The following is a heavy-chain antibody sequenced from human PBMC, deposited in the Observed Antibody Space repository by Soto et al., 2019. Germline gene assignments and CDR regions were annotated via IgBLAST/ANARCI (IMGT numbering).Heavy chain of an antibody. CDR3: ASRQYYYDSSGSSSGLTDPDALDI. CDR1: GFTFSSYS. J-gene: IGHJ3*02. Sequence: GGSLRLSCAASGFTFSSYSMNWVRQAPGKGLEWVSYISSSSSTIYYADSVKGRFTISRDNAKNSLYLQMNSLRDEDTAVYYCASRQYYYDSSGSSSGLTDPDALDIWGQGTMVTVSS. D-gene: IGHD3-22*01. CDR2: ISSSSSTI. V-gene: IGHV3-48*02.